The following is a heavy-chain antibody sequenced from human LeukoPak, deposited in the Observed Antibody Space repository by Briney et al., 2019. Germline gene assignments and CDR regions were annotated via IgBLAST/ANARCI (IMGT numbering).Heavy chain of an antibody. CDR1: GFTVITND. J-gene: IGHJ4*02. V-gene: IGHV3-53*01. CDR2: LYSDGIT. CDR3: ARGVEPLAANTLAY. Sequence: GGSLRLSCAASGFTVITNDMTWVRQAPGKGLEWVSVLYSDGITKYADSVQGRFTISRDNSKNTLYLEMNSLSPDDTAVYYCARGVEPLAANTLAYWGQGTLVTVSS. D-gene: IGHD1-14*01.